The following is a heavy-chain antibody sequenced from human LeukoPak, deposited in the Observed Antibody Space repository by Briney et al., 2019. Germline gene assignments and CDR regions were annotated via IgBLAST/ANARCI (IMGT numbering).Heavy chain of an antibody. D-gene: IGHD2-21*01. Sequence: SETLSLTCTVSGGSMTNYCWSWIRQPPGKGLEWIGYVYYSGSTKYNPSLKSRVTISVDSSKNRFSLNLSSVTAADTAVYYCASIPVAGGGDHFDYWGQGALVTVSS. J-gene: IGHJ4*02. CDR1: GGSMTNYC. V-gene: IGHV4-59*08. CDR3: ASIPVAGGGDHFDY. CDR2: VYYSGST.